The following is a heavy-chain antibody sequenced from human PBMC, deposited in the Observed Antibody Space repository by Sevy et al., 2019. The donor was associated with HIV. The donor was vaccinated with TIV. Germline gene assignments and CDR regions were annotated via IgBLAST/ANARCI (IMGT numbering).Heavy chain of an antibody. Sequence: GGSLRLSCAASGFTFSSYSMNWVRQAPGKGLEWVSSISSSSSYIYYADSVKGRFTISRDNAKNSLNLQMNSLRAEDTAVYYCARDTSLQIVGATAFDYWGQGTLVTVSS. CDR1: GFTFSSYS. J-gene: IGHJ4*02. D-gene: IGHD1-26*01. CDR3: ARDTSLQIVGATAFDY. CDR2: ISSSSSYI. V-gene: IGHV3-21*01.